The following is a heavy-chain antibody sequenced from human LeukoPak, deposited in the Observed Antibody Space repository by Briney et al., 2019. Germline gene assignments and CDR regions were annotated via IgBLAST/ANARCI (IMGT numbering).Heavy chain of an antibody. V-gene: IGHV4-39*07. J-gene: IGHJ3*02. D-gene: IGHD6-13*01. CDR3: ARADSSSWVETDAFDI. CDR2: IYYSGST. Sequence: SETLSLTCTVSGGSISSSSYYWGWIRQPPGKGLEWIGSIYYSGSTYYNPSLKSRVTISVDTSKNQFSLKLSSVTAADTAVYYCARADSSSWVETDAFDIWGQGTMVTVSS. CDR1: GGSISSSSYY.